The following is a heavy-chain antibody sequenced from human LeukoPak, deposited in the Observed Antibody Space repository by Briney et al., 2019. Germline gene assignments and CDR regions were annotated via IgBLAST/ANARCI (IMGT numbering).Heavy chain of an antibody. D-gene: IGHD3-16*02. V-gene: IGHV1-18*04. Sequence: ASVKVSCKASGYTFTSYGISWVRQAPGQGLEWMGWISAYNGNTNYAQKLQDRVTMTTDTSTSTAYMELRSLRSDDTAVYYCARGSGYDYVWGSYRYYFDYWGQGTLVTVSS. CDR3: ARGSGYDYVWGSYRYYFDY. J-gene: IGHJ4*02. CDR2: ISAYNGNT. CDR1: GYTFTSYG.